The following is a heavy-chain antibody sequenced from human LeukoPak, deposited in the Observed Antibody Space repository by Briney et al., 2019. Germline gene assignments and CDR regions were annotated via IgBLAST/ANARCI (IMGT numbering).Heavy chain of an antibody. J-gene: IGHJ4*02. CDR2: INSDGSST. Sequence: GGSLRPSCAASGLTFSSYWMHWVRQAPGKGQVWVSRINSDGSSTSYADSVKGRFTISRDNAKNTLYLQMNSLRAEDTAVYYCARRSSGSPPYYFGYWGQGTLVTVSS. CDR3: ARRSSGSPPYYFGY. D-gene: IGHD1-26*01. V-gene: IGHV3-74*01. CDR1: GLTFSSYW.